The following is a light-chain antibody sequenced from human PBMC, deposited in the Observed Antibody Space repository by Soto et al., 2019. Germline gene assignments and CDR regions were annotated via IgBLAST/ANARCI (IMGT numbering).Light chain of an antibody. J-gene: IGLJ2*01. CDR1: SSDVGDYNY. Sequence: QSALTQPASVSGSPGQSITISCTGTSSDVGDYNYVSWYQQHPGKAPKLMIYDVYNRPSGVSSRFSGFKSGNTASLTISGLQAEDEADYYCSSYTSNNTVIFGGGTKLTVL. V-gene: IGLV2-14*03. CDR3: SSYTSNNTVI. CDR2: DVY.